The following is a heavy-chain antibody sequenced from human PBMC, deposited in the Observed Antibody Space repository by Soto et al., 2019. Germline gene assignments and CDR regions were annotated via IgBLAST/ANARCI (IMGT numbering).Heavy chain of an antibody. J-gene: IGHJ4*02. D-gene: IGHD2-21*02. CDR1: GGSISIGDHY. Sequence: QVQLQESGPGLVKPSQTLSLTCTVSGGSISIGDHYWSWIRHRPGKGLEWIGYIYYSGNTYYNPSLKSRIIMSVDTSKSQFSLRVSSLTAADTAIYYCAGFSSGEYGGNSGFVYWGQGTLVTVSS. CDR3: AGFSSGEYGGNSGFVY. V-gene: IGHV4-31*03. CDR2: IYYSGNT.